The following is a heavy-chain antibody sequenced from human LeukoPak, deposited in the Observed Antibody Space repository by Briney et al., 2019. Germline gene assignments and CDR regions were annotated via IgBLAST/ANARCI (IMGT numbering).Heavy chain of an antibody. CDR3: ARSGYSSSWYDY. V-gene: IGHV3-74*01. Sequence: PGGSLRLSCADSGFTFSSYWMYWVRQAPGKGLVWVSLINTDGTSTNYAGSVKGRFTISRDNAKNSLYLQMNSLRAEDTAVYYCARSGYSSSWYDYWGQGTLVTVSS. CDR2: INTDGTST. D-gene: IGHD6-13*01. CDR1: GFTFSSYW. J-gene: IGHJ4*02.